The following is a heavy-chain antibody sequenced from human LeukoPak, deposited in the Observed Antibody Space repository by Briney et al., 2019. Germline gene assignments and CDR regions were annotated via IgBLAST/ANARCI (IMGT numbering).Heavy chain of an antibody. CDR1: GYTFTGYY. CDR3: ASPRLGYCSGGSCYSV. CDR2: INPNSGGT. Sequence: ASVKVSCKASGYTFTGYYMHWVRQAPGQGLEWMGWINPNSGGTNYAQKFQGRVTMTRDTSISTAYMELSRLRSDDTAVYYCASPRLGYCSGGSCYSVWGKGTTVTVSS. V-gene: IGHV1-2*02. J-gene: IGHJ6*04. D-gene: IGHD2-15*01.